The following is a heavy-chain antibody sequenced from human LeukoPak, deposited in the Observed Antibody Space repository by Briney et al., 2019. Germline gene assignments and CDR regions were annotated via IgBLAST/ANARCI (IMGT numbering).Heavy chain of an antibody. CDR2: MKSKPDGETT. CDR1: GINFSKAL. CDR3: VTDLTTY. V-gene: IGHV3-15*01. Sequence: PGGSLRLSCAAPGINFSKALLTWVRQTPGKGLEWLGLMKSKPDGETTIYAAPVKDRFTISRDDSTSTLYLQMNSLKTEDTGVYYCVTDLTTYWGQGTLVTVSS. J-gene: IGHJ4*02. D-gene: IGHD3-9*01.